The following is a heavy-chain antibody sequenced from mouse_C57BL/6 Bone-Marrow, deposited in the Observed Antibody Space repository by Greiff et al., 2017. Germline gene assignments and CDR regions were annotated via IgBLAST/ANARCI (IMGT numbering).Heavy chain of an antibody. J-gene: IGHJ1*03. CDR1: GYTFTSYW. CDR3: ARYLDSNYWYFDV. V-gene: IGHV1-64*01. CDR2: IHPNSGST. D-gene: IGHD2-5*01. Sequence: VQLQQPGAELVKPGASVKLSCKASGYTFTSYWMHWVKQRPGQGLEWIGMIHPNSGSTNYNEKFKSKATLTVDKSSSTAYMQLSSLTSEDSAVYYCARYLDSNYWYFDVWGTGTTVTVSS.